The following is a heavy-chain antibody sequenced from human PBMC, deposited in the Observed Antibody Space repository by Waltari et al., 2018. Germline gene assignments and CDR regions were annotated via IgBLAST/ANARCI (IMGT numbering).Heavy chain of an antibody. Sequence: QVQLRESGPGLVRPSETLSLTCSVSSGSIYSYYWSWIRQPAGKQLEWIGRIYGSGDTRDNPSLRGRVTMSIDTSKNQFSLKRTSVTAADTAMYYCARDPNPPNIRGATRYFDLWGRGILVTVSS. V-gene: IGHV4-4*07. CDR3: ARDPNPPNIRGATRYFDL. J-gene: IGHJ2*01. CDR1: SGSIYSYY. CDR2: IYGSGDT. D-gene: IGHD1-26*01.